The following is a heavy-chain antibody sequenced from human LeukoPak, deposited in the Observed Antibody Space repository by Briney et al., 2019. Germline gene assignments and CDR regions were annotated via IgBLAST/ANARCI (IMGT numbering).Heavy chain of an antibody. CDR3: AKAGQYYYDSSGYRRRSYYFDY. CDR2: ISGSGGST. CDR1: GFTFSSYA. V-gene: IGHV3-23*01. Sequence: GGSLRLSCAASGFTFSSYAMRWVRQAPGKGLEWVSAISGSGGSTYYADSVKGRFTISRDNSKNTLYLQMNSLRAEDTAVYYCAKAGQYYYDSSGYRRRSYYFDYWGQGTLVTVSS. J-gene: IGHJ4*02. D-gene: IGHD3-22*01.